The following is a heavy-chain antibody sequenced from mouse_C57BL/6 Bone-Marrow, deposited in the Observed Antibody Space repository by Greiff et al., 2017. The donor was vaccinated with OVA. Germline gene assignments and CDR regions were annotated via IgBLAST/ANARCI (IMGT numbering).Heavy chain of an antibody. Sequence: QVQLKQPGAELVKPGASVKLSCKASGYTFTSYWMHWVKQRPGRGLEWIGRIDPNSGGTKYNEKFKSKATLTVDKPSSTAYMQLSSLTSEDSAVYYCARLVDYDGFADWGQGTLVTVSA. D-gene: IGHD2-4*01. CDR2: IDPNSGGT. CDR1: GYTFTSYW. V-gene: IGHV1-72*01. CDR3: ARLVDYDGFAD. J-gene: IGHJ3*01.